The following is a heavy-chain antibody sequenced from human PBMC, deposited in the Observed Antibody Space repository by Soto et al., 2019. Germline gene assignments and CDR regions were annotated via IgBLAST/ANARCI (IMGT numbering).Heavy chain of an antibody. CDR2: ISYDGSNK. D-gene: IGHD3-9*01. J-gene: IGHJ6*02. Sequence: QVQLVESGGGVVQPGRSLRLSCAASGFTFSSYAMHWVRQAPGKGLEWVAVISYDGSNKYYADSVKGRFTISRDNSKNTLYLQMNSLRAEDTAVYYCARDNDRTGYYGMDVWGQGTTVTVSS. CDR1: GFTFSSYA. V-gene: IGHV3-30-3*01. CDR3: ARDNDRTGYYGMDV.